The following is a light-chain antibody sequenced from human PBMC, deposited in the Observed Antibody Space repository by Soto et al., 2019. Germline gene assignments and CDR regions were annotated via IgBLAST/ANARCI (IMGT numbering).Light chain of an antibody. Sequence: DIQMIQSLSGLSASVGDRVTITCRTSLSISRRLAWYQQKPGKAPKLLIYDASSLESGVPAGFCGSGSGTQFTLTISSLQPDDFATYYCQQYNSYPWTFGQGTKVDIK. CDR1: LSISRR. CDR3: QQYNSYPWT. CDR2: DAS. V-gene: IGKV1-5*01. J-gene: IGKJ1*01.